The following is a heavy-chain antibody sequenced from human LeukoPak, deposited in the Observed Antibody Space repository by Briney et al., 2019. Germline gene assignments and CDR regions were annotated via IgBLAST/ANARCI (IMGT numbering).Heavy chain of an antibody. CDR3: AREVRGLESLPPDY. CDR1: GFTFSSCS. V-gene: IGHV3-21*01. D-gene: IGHD4-11*01. CDR2: ISSSSSYI. Sequence: PGGSLRLSCAASGFTFSSCSMNWVRQAPGKGLEWVSSISSSSSYIYYADSVKGRSTISRDNAKNSLYLQMNSLRAEDTAVYYCAREVRGLESLPPDYWGQGTLVTVSS. J-gene: IGHJ4*02.